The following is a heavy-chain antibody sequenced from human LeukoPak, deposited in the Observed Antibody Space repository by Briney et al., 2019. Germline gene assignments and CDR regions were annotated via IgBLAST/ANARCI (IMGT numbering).Heavy chain of an antibody. CDR3: AKDLRWRLDY. CDR2: IRYDGSET. D-gene: IGHD2-21*02. CDR1: GFTFSHYA. Sequence: GKSLKLSCVVSGFTFSHYAMHWVRQAPGKGLEWVAFIRYDGSETYYADSVKGRFTISRDNSKNTLYLQMNSLRTEDTAVYYCAKDLRWRLDYWGQGTLVTVSS. J-gene: IGHJ4*02. V-gene: IGHV3-30*02.